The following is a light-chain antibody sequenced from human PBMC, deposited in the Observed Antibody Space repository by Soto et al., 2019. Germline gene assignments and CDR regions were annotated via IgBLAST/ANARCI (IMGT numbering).Light chain of an antibody. Sequence: DIQMTQSPSSLSASVEDRVIITCQASQSISNWLAWYQQKPGTAPKLLIYHASTLASGVPSRFSGSGSGTEFTLTISSLQPEDFATYYCQEHNNYPITFGQGTRLEIK. J-gene: IGKJ5*01. CDR2: HAS. CDR1: QSISNW. V-gene: IGKV1-5*01. CDR3: QEHNNYPIT.